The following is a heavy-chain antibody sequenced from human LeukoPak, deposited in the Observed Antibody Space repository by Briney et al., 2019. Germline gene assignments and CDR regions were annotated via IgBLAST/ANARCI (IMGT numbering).Heavy chain of an antibody. J-gene: IGHJ6*02. D-gene: IGHD6-13*01. CDR3: ARDSYLQLYSKTQDV. CDR1: GFTFSSHW. CDR2: IKQDGSEK. V-gene: IGHV3-7*01. Sequence: GGSLRLSCAASGFTFSSHWMSWVRQAPGKGLEWVSNIKQDGSEKYYVDSVKGRFTISRDNAKNSLYLQMNSLRAEDTAVYYCARDSYLQLYSKTQDVWGQGTTVTVSS.